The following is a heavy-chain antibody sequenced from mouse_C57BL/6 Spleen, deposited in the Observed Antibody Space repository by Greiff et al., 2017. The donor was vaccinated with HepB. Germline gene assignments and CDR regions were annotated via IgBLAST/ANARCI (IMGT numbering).Heavy chain of an antibody. CDR1: GYTFTSYW. V-gene: IGHV1-61*01. CDR2: IYPSDSET. CDR3: ARGTTVVAHWYFDV. Sequence: VNLVESGAELVRPGSSVKLSCKASGYTFTSYWMDWVKQRPGQGLEWIGNIYPSDSETHYNQKFKDKATLTVDKSSSTAYMQLSSLTSEDSAVYYCARGTTVVAHWYFDVWGTGTTVTVSS. J-gene: IGHJ1*03. D-gene: IGHD1-1*01.